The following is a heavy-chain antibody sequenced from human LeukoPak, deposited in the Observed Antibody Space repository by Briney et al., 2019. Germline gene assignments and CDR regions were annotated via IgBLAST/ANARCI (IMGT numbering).Heavy chain of an antibody. CDR2: IHYTGST. V-gene: IGHV4-39*01. J-gene: IGHJ4*02. D-gene: IGHD2-15*01. CDR1: GASISSSSYY. CDR3: ARHPGGSSFDY. Sequence: SETLSLTCTVSGASISSSSYYWSWIRQPPGKGLEWIATIHYTGSTYHNPSLKSRVTMSVDTSKNQFSLKLSSVTAADTAVYYCARHPGGSSFDYWGQGTLVTVSS.